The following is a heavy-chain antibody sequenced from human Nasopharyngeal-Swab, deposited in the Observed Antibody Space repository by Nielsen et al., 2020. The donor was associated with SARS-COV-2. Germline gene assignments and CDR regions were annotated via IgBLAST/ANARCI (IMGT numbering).Heavy chain of an antibody. D-gene: IGHD4-17*01. V-gene: IGHV5-10-1*01. J-gene: IGHJ4*02. CDR2: IDPSDSYT. CDR1: GYSFTSYW. Sequence: KVSCKGSGYSFTSYWISWVRQMPGKGLEWMGRIDPSDSYTNYSPSFQGHVTISADKSISTDYLQWSSLKASDTAMYYCARGLGTAVTTAYWGQGTLVTVSS. CDR3: ARGLGTAVTTAY.